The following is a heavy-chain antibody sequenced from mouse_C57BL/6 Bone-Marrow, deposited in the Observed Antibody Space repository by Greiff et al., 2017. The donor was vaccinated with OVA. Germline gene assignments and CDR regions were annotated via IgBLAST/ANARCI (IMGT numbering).Heavy chain of an antibody. V-gene: IGHV1-81*01. CDR1: GYTFTSYG. Sequence: VKLMESGAELARPGASVKLSCKASGYTFTSYGISWVKQRTGQGLEWIGEIYPRSGNTYYNEKFKGKATLTADKSSSTAYMELRSLTSEDSAVYFCARPAYFDYWGQGTTLTVSS. J-gene: IGHJ2*01. CDR3: ARPAYFDY. CDR2: IYPRSGNT.